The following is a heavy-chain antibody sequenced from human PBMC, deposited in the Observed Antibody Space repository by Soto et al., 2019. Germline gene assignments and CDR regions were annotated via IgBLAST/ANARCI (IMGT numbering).Heavy chain of an antibody. J-gene: IGHJ6*02. Sequence: SETLSLTCAVYGGSLSGYYWSWIRQPPGKGLEWIGEINHSGSTNYNPSLKSRVTISVDTSKNQFSLKLSSVTAADTAVYCCARGRGLGYCSSTSCYYYYYYGMDVWGQGTTVTVSS. D-gene: IGHD2-2*01. CDR2: INHSGST. V-gene: IGHV4-34*01. CDR3: ARGRGLGYCSSTSCYYYYYYGMDV. CDR1: GGSLSGYY.